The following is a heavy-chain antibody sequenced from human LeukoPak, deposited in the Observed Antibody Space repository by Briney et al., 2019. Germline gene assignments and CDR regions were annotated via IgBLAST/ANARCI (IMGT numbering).Heavy chain of an antibody. Sequence: SQTLSLTCALSGDSVSSNSAAWNWIRQSPSRGLEWLGRTYYRSKWYNDYAVSVKSRITINPDTSKNQFSLKLSSVTAADTAVYYCARDKSRIAAAGTCFLSWGQGTLVTVSS. J-gene: IGHJ5*02. D-gene: IGHD6-13*01. CDR3: ARDKSRIAAAGTCFLS. CDR1: GDSVSSNSAA. CDR2: TYYRSKWYN. V-gene: IGHV6-1*01.